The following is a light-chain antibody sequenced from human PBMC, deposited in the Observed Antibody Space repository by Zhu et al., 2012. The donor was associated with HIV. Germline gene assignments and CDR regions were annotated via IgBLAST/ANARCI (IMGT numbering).Light chain of an antibody. CDR1: QSIRGY. CDR2: AAS. Sequence: DIQMTQSPSSLSASVGDRVTISCRASQSIRGYLNWYQQKPGKAPELLIYAASNLQSGVPSRFSGSASGTDFSLTISGLQPDDFATYFCQQSYSRPLTFGGGTRVEIK. J-gene: IGKJ4*01. V-gene: IGKV1-39*01. CDR3: QQSYSRPLT.